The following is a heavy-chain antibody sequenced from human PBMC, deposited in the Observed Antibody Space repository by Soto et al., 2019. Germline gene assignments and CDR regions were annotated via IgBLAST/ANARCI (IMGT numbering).Heavy chain of an antibody. J-gene: IGHJ4*02. CDR3: ARHESGGGSYPFDF. Sequence: GESLKISCKASGFIFTSYWLSWVRQMPGKGLEWMGMLNPKDSFANYSPSFRGHVTISPDTSVTTAYLKWSSLKASDTAIYYCARHESGGGSYPFDFWGQGTLVTV. CDR1: GFIFTSYW. CDR2: LNPKDSFA. D-gene: IGHD3-10*01. V-gene: IGHV5-10-1*01.